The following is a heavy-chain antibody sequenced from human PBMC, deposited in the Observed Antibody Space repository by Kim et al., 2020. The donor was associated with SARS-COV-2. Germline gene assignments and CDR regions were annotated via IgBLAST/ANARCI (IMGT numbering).Heavy chain of an antibody. D-gene: IGHD6-19*01. V-gene: IGHV4-59*08. CDR2: ISNSATT. J-gene: IGHJ5*01. CDR3: ARRGHGSVWGHFDS. CDR1: GASFTKYY. Sequence: SETLSLTCDVSGASFTKYYWTWIRQPPGKGLEWIAYISNSATTKYNSSLESRVTMSLDTSKNQLSLSLTSVTAADTAIYYCARRGHGSVWGHFDSLGQGT.